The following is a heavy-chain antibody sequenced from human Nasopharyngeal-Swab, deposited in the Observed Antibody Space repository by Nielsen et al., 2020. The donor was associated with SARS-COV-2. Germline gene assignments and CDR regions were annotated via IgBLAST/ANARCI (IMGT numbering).Heavy chain of an antibody. J-gene: IGHJ3*02. V-gene: IGHV3-21*04. CDR3: ARVPTEQYYDFWSGYQILDAFDI. CDR1: GFTFSSYS. CDR2: ISSSSSYI. D-gene: IGHD3-3*01. Sequence: GESLKISCAASGFTFSSYSMNWVRQAPGKGLEWVSSISSSSSYIYYADSVKGRFTISRDNAKNTLYLQMNSLRAEDTAVYYCARVPTEQYYDFWSGYQILDAFDIWGQGTMVTVSS.